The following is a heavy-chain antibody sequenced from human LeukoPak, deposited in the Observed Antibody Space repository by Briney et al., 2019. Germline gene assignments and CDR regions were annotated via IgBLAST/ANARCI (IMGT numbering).Heavy chain of an antibody. CDR1: GYTITDYY. CDR2: IIPNTGGT. J-gene: IGHJ4*02. D-gene: IGHD3-22*01. CDR3: ARVVYDSSGRDY. Sequence: ASVKVSCKASGYTITDYYLHWVRQAPGQGLEWMGWIIPNTGGTNYAQKFQDWVTMTTDTSTSTAYMELRSLRSDDTAVYYCARVVYDSSGRDYWGQGTLVTVSS. V-gene: IGHV1-2*04.